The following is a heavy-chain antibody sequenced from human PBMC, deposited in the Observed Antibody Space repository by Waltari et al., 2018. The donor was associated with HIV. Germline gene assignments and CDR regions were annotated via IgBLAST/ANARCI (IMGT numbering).Heavy chain of an antibody. V-gene: IGHV3-7*01. CDR3: AGEMPTIIGDAFDI. CDR2: INQDGSEK. Sequence: EVQLVESGGGLVQPGGSLRLSCAASGFIFSNSWLNWVRQAQGKGLEWVANINQDGSEKYYVDSVKGRFTISRDNAKNSLYLQMNNLRAEDTAVYYCAGEMPTIIGDAFDIWGQGTMVTISS. D-gene: IGHD3-16*02. J-gene: IGHJ3*02. CDR1: GFIFSNSW.